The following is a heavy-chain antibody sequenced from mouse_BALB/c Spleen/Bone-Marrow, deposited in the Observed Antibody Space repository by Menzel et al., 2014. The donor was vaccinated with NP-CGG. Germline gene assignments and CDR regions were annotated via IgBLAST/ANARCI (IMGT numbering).Heavy chain of an antibody. D-gene: IGHD1-1*01. CDR2: INPVSSTI. CDR3: ERLSYYGRFAY. V-gene: IGHV4-1*02. Sequence: EVQLQESGGGLVQPGGSLKLSCAASGFDFSRYWMSWVRQAPGKGLEWIGEINPVSSTINYTPSLKDKFIISRGNAKNTLYLQMSKVRSEDTALYYCERLSYYGRFAYWGQGTLVTVSA. CDR1: GFDFSRYW. J-gene: IGHJ3*01.